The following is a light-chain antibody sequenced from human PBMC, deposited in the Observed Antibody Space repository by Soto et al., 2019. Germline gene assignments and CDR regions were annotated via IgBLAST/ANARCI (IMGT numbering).Light chain of an antibody. CDR3: HQRQSWPRT. V-gene: IGKV3-11*01. CDR1: QAVNTR. CDR2: LTS. J-gene: IGKJ1*01. Sequence: EILLTQSPATLSSFPGEIATLPCRASQAVNTRLAWYQHKPGQAPRLLIYLTSNRATGIPARFSGSGSGTDFTLTISSLEPEDSAVYYCHQRQSWPRTFGQGTKVDIK.